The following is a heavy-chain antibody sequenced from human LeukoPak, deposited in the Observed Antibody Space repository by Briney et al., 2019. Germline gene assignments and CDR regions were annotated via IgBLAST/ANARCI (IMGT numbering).Heavy chain of an antibody. J-gene: IGHJ5*02. D-gene: IGHD1-14*01. CDR3: ARGVTTQYNWFDP. CDR1: GGTFSSYA. Sequence: SVKVSCKASGGTFSSYAISWVRQAPGQGLEWMGRIIPIFGTANYAQKFQGRVTITTDESTSTAYMELRSLRSDDTAVYYCARGVTTQYNWFDPWGQGTLVTVSS. V-gene: IGHV1-69*05. CDR2: IIPIFGTA.